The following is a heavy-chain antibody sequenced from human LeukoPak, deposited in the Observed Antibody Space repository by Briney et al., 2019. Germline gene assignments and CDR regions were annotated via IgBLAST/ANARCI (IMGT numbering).Heavy chain of an antibody. CDR1: GGSISSYY. V-gene: IGHV4-59*01. CDR3: AREGGENYYDSSGHFDY. Sequence: SETLSLTCTVSGGSISSYYWSWIRQPPGKGLEWIGYIYYSGSTNYTPSLKSRVTISVDTSKNQFSLKLSSVTAADTAVYYCAREGGENYYDSSGHFDYWGQGTLVTVSS. D-gene: IGHD3-22*01. J-gene: IGHJ4*02. CDR2: IYYSGST.